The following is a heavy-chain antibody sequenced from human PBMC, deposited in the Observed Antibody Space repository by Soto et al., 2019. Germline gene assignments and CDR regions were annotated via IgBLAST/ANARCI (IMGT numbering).Heavy chain of an antibody. V-gene: IGHV1-69*01. D-gene: IGHD6-13*01. CDR2: IIPIFGTA. Sequence: VQLVQSGAEVKKPGSSVKVSCKASGGTFSSYAISWVRQAPGQGLEWMGGIIPIFGTANYAQKFQGRVTITADESTSTAYMELSSLRSEDTAVYYCARVSEVIAAAGTPPWYFDLWGRGTLVTVSS. CDR1: GGTFSSYA. J-gene: IGHJ2*01. CDR3: ARVSEVIAAAGTPPWYFDL.